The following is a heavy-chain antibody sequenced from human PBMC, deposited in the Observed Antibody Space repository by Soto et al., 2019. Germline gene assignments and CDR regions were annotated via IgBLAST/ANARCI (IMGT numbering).Heavy chain of an antibody. CDR1: GFTFSDYY. Sequence: PGGSLRLSCAASGFTFSDYYMSWIRQAPGKGLEWVSYISSSGSTIYYADSVKGRFTISRDNAKNSLYLQMNSLGAEDTAVYYCARDPLGSPPLFRGVIPPGGNNWLDPWGQGTLVTVSS. J-gene: IGHJ5*02. D-gene: IGHD3-10*01. CDR2: ISSSGSTI. CDR3: ARDPLGSPPLFRGVIPPGGNNWLDP. V-gene: IGHV3-11*01.